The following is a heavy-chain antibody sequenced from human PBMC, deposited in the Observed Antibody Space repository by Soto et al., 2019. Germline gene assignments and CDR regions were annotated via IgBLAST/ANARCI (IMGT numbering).Heavy chain of an antibody. CDR3: ATLNWNNIFARR. V-gene: IGHV3-23*01. J-gene: IGHJ4*02. CDR1: RLTVSSDD. CDR2: FSGFHDTT. Sequence: HPGVSLRICCELSRLTVSSDDMSWARQAPGKGLEWVSAFSGFHDTTYYADSVRGRFTISRDNSRNTLYLQMNSLRAEDTAIYYCATLNWNNIFARRWGQGTLVTVSS. D-gene: IGHD1-20*01.